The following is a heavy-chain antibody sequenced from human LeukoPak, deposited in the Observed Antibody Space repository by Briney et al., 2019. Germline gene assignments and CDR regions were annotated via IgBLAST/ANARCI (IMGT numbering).Heavy chain of an antibody. D-gene: IGHD3-22*01. Sequence: ASVKVFCKTSGYTFIDYYVYWVRQAPGQGLEWMGWIDPNSGNTIYAQKFQGRVTITRDTSINTAYMELSRLTSEDTAVYYCVGISPRFYFDISNSWGQGTLVTVSS. CDR2: IDPNSGNT. CDR3: VGISPRFYFDISNS. V-gene: IGHV1-2*02. J-gene: IGHJ5*02. CDR1: GYTFIDYY.